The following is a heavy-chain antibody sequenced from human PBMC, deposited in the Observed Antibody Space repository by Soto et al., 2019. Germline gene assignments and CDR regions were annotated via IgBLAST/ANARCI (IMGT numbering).Heavy chain of an antibody. CDR3: ARSYDYVWGSYMAY. CDR2: IIPIFGTA. V-gene: IGHV1-69*13. Sequence: SVKVSRKASGGTFSSYAISWVRQAPGQGLEWMGGIIPIFGTANYAQKFQGRVTITADESTSTAYMELSSLRSEDTAVYYCARSYDYVWGSYMAYWGQGTLVTVSS. J-gene: IGHJ4*02. D-gene: IGHD3-16*01. CDR1: GGTFSSYA.